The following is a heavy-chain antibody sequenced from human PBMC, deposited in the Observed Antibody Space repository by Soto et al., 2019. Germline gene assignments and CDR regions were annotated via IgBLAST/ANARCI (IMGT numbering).Heavy chain of an antibody. D-gene: IGHD1-20*01. CDR3: ARDYKIDYYYYGMDV. J-gene: IGHJ6*02. CDR2: INPNSGGT. Sequence: ASVKVSCKASGYTFTGYYTHWVRQAPGQGLEWMGWINPNSGGTNYAQKFQDWVTMTRDTSISTAYMELSRLRSDDTAVYYCARDYKIDYYYYGMDVWGQGTTVTVSS. V-gene: IGHV1-2*04. CDR1: GYTFTGYY.